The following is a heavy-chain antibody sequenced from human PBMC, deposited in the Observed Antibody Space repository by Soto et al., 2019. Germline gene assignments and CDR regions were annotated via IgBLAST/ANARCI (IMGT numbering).Heavy chain of an antibody. CDR1: GFIFSDYA. V-gene: IGHV3-23*01. D-gene: IGHD6-13*01. CDR3: ARDRHGSDWYTYYFYTLAV. J-gene: IGHJ6*02. CDR2: ISGSGESI. Sequence: EVQLLESGGGLVQPGESLRLSCAASGFIFSDYAMTWVRQAPGKGLEWVSGISGSGESIYYADSVEGRFTISRDNSKNTLYLQMISLRGEDTAVYYCARDRHGSDWYTYYFYTLAVWGQGTTVTVSS.